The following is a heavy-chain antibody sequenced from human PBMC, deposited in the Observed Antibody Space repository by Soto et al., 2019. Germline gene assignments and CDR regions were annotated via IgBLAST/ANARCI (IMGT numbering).Heavy chain of an antibody. Sequence: EVQLLESGGDLVQPGGSLRLSCAASGFTFSNYAMSWVRQAPGKGLEWVSTISGSAGGTYYADSVKGRFTISRDNSKNQLYLQMNSLRAEDTAVYYCAKDLISAVGNPRFDYWGQGTLVSVSS. D-gene: IGHD6-19*01. CDR3: AKDLISAVGNPRFDY. J-gene: IGHJ4*02. V-gene: IGHV3-23*01. CDR1: GFTFSNYA. CDR2: ISGSAGGT.